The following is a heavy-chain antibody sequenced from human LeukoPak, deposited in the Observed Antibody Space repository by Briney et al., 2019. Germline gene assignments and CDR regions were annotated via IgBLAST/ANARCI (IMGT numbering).Heavy chain of an antibody. CDR3: ARGGYDFWSGYAPSGDYYMDV. Sequence: GGSLRLSCAASGFTFSSYWVHWVRQAPGKGLVWVSRINSDGSSTSYADSVKGRFTIYRDNAKNTLYLQMNSLRAEDTAVYYCARGGYDFWSGYAPSGDYYMDVWGKGTTVTVSS. V-gene: IGHV3-74*01. D-gene: IGHD3-3*01. CDR1: GFTFSSYW. CDR2: INSDGSST. J-gene: IGHJ6*03.